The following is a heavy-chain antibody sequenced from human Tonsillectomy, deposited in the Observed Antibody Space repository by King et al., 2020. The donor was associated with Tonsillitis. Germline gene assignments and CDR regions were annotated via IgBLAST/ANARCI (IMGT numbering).Heavy chain of an antibody. J-gene: IGHJ4*02. Sequence: VQLVESGGGVVQPGRSLRLSCASSGFAFRSYGMHWVRQAPGKGLEWVAVISFDASRENYADSVKGRFTISRDNSKNTLYLQMNSLRAEDTAVYYCARERLYSSGWGIVYWGQGSLVTVSS. D-gene: IGHD6-19*01. V-gene: IGHV3-33*05. CDR3: ARERLYSSGWGIVY. CDR2: ISFDASRE. CDR1: GFAFRSYG.